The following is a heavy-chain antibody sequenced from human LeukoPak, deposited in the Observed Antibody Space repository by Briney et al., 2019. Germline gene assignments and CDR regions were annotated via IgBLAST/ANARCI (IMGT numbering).Heavy chain of an antibody. CDR2: INHSGST. D-gene: IGHD1-26*01. Sequence: SQTLSLTCAVYGGSFSGYYWSWIRQPPGKGLEWIGEINHSGSTNYNPSPKSRVTISVDTSKNQFSLKLSSVTAADTAVYYCAREGRVGATFHWGQGTLVTVSS. CDR3: AREGRVGATFH. V-gene: IGHV4-34*01. J-gene: IGHJ4*02. CDR1: GGSFSGYY.